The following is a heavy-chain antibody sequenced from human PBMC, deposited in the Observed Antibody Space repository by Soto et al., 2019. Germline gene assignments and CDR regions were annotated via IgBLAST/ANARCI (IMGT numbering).Heavy chain of an antibody. CDR3: AKDLAGYSYGFYYYYGMDV. Sequence: GGSLRLSRAASGFTFSSYTMRWVRPAPGKGLEWVSTISGSGGDTYYADSVKGRFTISRDNSKNTLYLQMNSLRAEDTAVYYCAKDLAGYSYGFYYYYGMDVWGQGTTVTVS. D-gene: IGHD5-18*01. CDR2: ISGSGGDT. CDR1: GFTFSSYT. J-gene: IGHJ6*02. V-gene: IGHV3-23*01.